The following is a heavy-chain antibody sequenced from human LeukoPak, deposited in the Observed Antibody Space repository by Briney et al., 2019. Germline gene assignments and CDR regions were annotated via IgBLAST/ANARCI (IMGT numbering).Heavy chain of an antibody. Sequence: GRSLRLSCAASGFTFSSYAMHWVRQAPGKGLEGVAVISYDGSNKYYADSVKGRFTISRDNSKNTLYLQMNSLRAEDTAVYYCARDSVCSGGSCYSSSSDYWGQGTLVTVSS. CDR2: ISYDGSNK. CDR3: ARDSVCSGGSCYSSSSDY. V-gene: IGHV3-30-3*01. CDR1: GFTFSSYA. D-gene: IGHD2-15*01. J-gene: IGHJ4*02.